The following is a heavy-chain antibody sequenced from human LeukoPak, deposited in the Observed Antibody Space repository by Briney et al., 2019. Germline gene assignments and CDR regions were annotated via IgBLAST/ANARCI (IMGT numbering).Heavy chain of an antibody. CDR2: ISGSGGST. Sequence: GGSLRLSCAASGFTFSSYAMSWVRQAPGKGLEWVSAISGSGGSTYYADSVKGRFTISRDNSKNTLYLQMNSLRAEDTAVYYCAKGVRYFDWLLPPSDYWGQGTLVTVSS. CDR1: GFTFSSYA. V-gene: IGHV3-23*01. J-gene: IGHJ4*02. D-gene: IGHD3-9*01. CDR3: AKGVRYFDWLLPPSDY.